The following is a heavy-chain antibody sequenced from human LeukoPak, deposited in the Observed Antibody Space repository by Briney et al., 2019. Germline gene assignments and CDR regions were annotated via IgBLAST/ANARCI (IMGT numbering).Heavy chain of an antibody. V-gene: IGHV3-23*01. CDR1: GFTFSSSA. Sequence: HPGGSLRLSCAASGFTFSSSAMSWVRQAPGKGLEWVSAISNNGGYTYYADSVQGRFTISRDNSKSTLCLQMNSLRAEDTAVYYCAREGLATYWGQGTLVTVSS. J-gene: IGHJ4*02. D-gene: IGHD3-3*02. CDR2: ISNNGGYT. CDR3: AREGLATY.